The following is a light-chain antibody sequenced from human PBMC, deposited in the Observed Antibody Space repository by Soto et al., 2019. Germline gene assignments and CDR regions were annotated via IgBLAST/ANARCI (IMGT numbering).Light chain of an antibody. CDR1: QSLTSSY. CDR2: GAS. J-gene: IGKJ1*01. Sequence: EIVLTQSPGTLSLSPGERATLSCRASQSLTSSYLAWYQQKPGQAPRLLISGASSRATAIPARFGGSGSGTQFTLTINSLQSDNFAVYYCQQYGSSSWTFGQGTKVDIK. V-gene: IGKV3-20*01. CDR3: QQYGSSSWT.